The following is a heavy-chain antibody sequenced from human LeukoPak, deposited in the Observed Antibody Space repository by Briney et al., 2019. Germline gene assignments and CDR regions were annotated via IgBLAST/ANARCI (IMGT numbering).Heavy chain of an antibody. D-gene: IGHD6-13*01. Sequence: ASVKVSCKASGYTFTSYGISWVRQAPGQGLEWMGWISAYNGNTNYAQKLQGRVTMTTDTSTSTAYMELRSLRSDDTAVYYCARVPYSSSWYEVQRGSYYYYYGMDVWGQGTTVTVSS. J-gene: IGHJ6*02. CDR3: ARVPYSSSWYEVQRGSYYYYYGMDV. CDR2: ISAYNGNT. V-gene: IGHV1-18*01. CDR1: GYTFTSYG.